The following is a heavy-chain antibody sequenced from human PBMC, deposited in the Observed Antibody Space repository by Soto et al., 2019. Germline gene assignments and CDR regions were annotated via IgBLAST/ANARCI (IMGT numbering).Heavy chain of an antibody. CDR1: GGSISSYY. CDR3: ARALRDIAAVGNNWFDP. D-gene: IGHD6-13*01. Sequence: SETLSLTCTVSGGSISSYYWSWIRQPPEKGLEWIGYIYYSGSTYYNPSLKSRVTISVDTSKNQFSLKLSSVTAADTAVYYCARALRDIAAVGNNWFDPWGQGTLVTVSS. CDR2: IYYSGST. J-gene: IGHJ5*02. V-gene: IGHV4-59*12.